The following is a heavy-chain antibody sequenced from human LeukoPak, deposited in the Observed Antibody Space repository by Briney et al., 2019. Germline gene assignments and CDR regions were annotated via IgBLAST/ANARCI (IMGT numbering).Heavy chain of an antibody. V-gene: IGHV3-73*01. Sequence: QASXXXXEWVXSIRSKANSYATAYAASVKGRFTISRDDSKNTAYLQMNSLKTEDTAVYYCTRPLSYYDSSGSDYWGQGTLVTVSS. D-gene: IGHD3-22*01. CDR2: IRSKANSYAT. J-gene: IGHJ4*02. CDR3: TRPLSYYDSSGSDY.